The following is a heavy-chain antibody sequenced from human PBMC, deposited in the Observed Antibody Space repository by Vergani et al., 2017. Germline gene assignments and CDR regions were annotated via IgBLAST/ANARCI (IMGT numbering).Heavy chain of an antibody. J-gene: IGHJ6*03. D-gene: IGHD3-3*01. V-gene: IGHV1-8*01. Sequence: QVQLEQSGAEVKKPGASVKVSCKASGYTFTSYDINWVRQATGQGLEWMGWMNPNSGNTGYAQKFQGRVTMTRNTSISTAYMELSSLRSEDTAVYYCARDPPHYDFWSGSLTYYMDVWGKGTTVTVSS. CDR1: GYTFTSYD. CDR2: MNPNSGNT. CDR3: ARDPPHYDFWSGSLTYYMDV.